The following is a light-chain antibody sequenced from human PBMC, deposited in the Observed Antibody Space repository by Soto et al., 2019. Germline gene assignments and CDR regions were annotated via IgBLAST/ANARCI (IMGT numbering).Light chain of an antibody. Sequence: DIQMTQSPSSLSASLQDSVTITCRASQSISHYLNWYQQKPGTAPRLLIYAASSLQSWVPSRFSASGSGTDFSLTISGLQPEDFVIYYCQQSYSAPRTFGQGTKLDIK. CDR2: AAS. V-gene: IGKV1-39*01. J-gene: IGKJ2*01. CDR1: QSISHY. CDR3: QQSYSAPRT.